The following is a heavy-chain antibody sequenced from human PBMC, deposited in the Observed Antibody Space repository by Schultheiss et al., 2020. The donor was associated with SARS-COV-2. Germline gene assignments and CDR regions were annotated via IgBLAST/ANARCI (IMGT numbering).Heavy chain of an antibody. V-gene: IGHV4-38-2*01. CDR3: ARLSSGWYLDY. J-gene: IGHJ4*02. D-gene: IGHD6-19*01. CDR2: IYYSGST. Sequence: SETLSLTCAVSGYSISSGYYWGWIRQPPGKGLEWIASIYYSGSTNYNPSLKSRVTISGDTSKNQFSLKVTSVTAADTAVYYCARLSSGWYLDYWGQGTLVTVSS. CDR1: GYSISSGYY.